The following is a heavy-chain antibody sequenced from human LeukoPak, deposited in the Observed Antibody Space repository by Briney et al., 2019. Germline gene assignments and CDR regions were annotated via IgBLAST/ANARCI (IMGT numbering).Heavy chain of an antibody. V-gene: IGHV3-21*04. Sequence: GGSLRLSCAASGFTFSTYSMNWVRQAPGTGLEWVSSITRSSYIYYADSVKGRFTISRDNSKNTLYLQIHFLRADDTAVYYCAKGLSAVTTRPDDTFDIWGQGTMVIVSS. CDR2: ITRSSYI. CDR1: GFTFSTYS. J-gene: IGHJ3*02. D-gene: IGHD4-17*01. CDR3: AKGLSAVTTRPDDTFDI.